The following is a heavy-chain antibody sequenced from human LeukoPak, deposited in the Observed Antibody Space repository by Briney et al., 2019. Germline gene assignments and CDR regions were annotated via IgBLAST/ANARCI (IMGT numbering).Heavy chain of an antibody. CDR2: INPDSGVT. J-gene: IGHJ3*02. CDR3: ARVSYDILTGYYLDAFDI. Sequence: ASVKVSCKASGYTLTGYYMQWVRQAPGQGLEWMGWINPDSGVTNYAQRFQGRVTLTRDPSINTAYMELSRLRSDDTAVYYCARVSYDILTGYYLDAFDIWGQGTMVTVSS. D-gene: IGHD3-9*01. V-gene: IGHV1-2*02. CDR1: GYTLTGYY.